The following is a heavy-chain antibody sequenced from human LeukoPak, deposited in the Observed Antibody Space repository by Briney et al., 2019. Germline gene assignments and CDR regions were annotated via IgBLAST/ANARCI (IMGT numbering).Heavy chain of an antibody. J-gene: IGHJ4*02. V-gene: IGHV3-30-3*01. D-gene: IGHD1-14*01. Sequence: PGGSLRLSCAASGFTFSSYAMHWVRQAPGKGLEWVAVISYDGSNKYYADSVKGRFTISRDNSKNTLYLQMNSLRAEDTAVYYCAKDLTTEYWGQGTLVTVSS. CDR2: ISYDGSNK. CDR3: AKDLTTEY. CDR1: GFTFSSYA.